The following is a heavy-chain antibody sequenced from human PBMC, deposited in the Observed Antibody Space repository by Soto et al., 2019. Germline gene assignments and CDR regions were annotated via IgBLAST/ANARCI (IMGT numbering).Heavy chain of an antibody. D-gene: IGHD6-19*01. CDR3: ARVTSGLSLFDY. CDR2: IFHSGST. J-gene: IGHJ4*02. CDR1: GGSISSSNW. V-gene: IGHV4-4*02. Sequence: SETLSLTCAVSGGSISSSNWWSWVRQPPGKGLEWIGEIFHSGSTNYNPSLKSRVTISLDMSNNQFSLKLNSVTAADTAVYYCARVTSGLSLFDYCGQGTLVTVSS.